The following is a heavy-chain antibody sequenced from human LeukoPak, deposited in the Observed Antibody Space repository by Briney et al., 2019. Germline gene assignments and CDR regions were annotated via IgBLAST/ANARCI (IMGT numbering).Heavy chain of an antibody. Sequence: GWINPNSGGTNYAQKFQGRVTMTRDTSISTAYMELSRLRSDDTAVYYCARDSSGYLRYFDYWGQGTLVTVSS. V-gene: IGHV1-2*02. CDR2: INPNSGGT. J-gene: IGHJ4*02. CDR3: ARDSSGYLRYFDY. D-gene: IGHD3-22*01.